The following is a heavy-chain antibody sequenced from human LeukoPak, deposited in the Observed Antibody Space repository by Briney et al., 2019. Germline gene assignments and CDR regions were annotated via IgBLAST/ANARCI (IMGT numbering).Heavy chain of an antibody. D-gene: IGHD3-3*01. J-gene: IGHJ4*02. CDR1: GGSISSSSYY. CDR3: ARRGSVLRFLEQNFDY. Sequence: SETLSLTCTVSGGSISSSSYYWGWIRQPPGKGLEWIGGIYYSGSTYYNPSLKSRVTISVDTSKNQFSLKLSSVTAADTAVYYCARRGSVLRFLEQNFDYWGQGTLVTVSS. V-gene: IGHV4-39*07. CDR2: IYYSGST.